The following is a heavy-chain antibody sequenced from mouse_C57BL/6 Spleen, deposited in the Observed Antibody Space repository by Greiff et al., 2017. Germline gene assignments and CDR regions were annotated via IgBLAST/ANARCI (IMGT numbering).Heavy chain of an antibody. CDR1: GYTFTNYW. J-gene: IGHJ2*01. Sequence: QVQLKQSGAELVRPGTSVKMSCKASGYTFTNYWIGWAKQRPGHGLEWIGDIYPGGGYTNYNEKFKGKATLTADKSSSTAYMQFSSLTSEDSAIYYCARRDGFWFDYWGQGTTLTVSS. CDR2: IYPGGGYT. CDR3: ARRDGFWFDY. D-gene: IGHD3-3*01. V-gene: IGHV1-63*01.